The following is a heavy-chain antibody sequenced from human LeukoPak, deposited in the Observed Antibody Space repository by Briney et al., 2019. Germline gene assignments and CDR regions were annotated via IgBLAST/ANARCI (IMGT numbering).Heavy chain of an antibody. CDR3: AKGRASGDVATIDYFDY. CDR1: GFTFDDYA. CDR2: ISWNSGSI. V-gene: IGHV3-9*03. D-gene: IGHD5-12*01. Sequence: GRSLRLSCAASGFTFDDYAMHWVRQAPGKGLEWVSGISWNSGSIGYADSEKGRFTISRDNAKNYLYLQMNSLRAEDMALYYCAKGRASGDVATIDYFDYWGQGTLVTVSS. J-gene: IGHJ4*02.